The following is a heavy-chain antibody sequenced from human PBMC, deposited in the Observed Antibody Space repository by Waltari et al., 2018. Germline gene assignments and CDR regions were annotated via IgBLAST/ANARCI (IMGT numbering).Heavy chain of an antibody. J-gene: IGHJ4*02. Sequence: VQLVESGGGLVQPGGSLRLSCAASGFTFDTYWMYWVRRAPGNGLEWVANIKQDGSEKYYGDSVNGRFTISRDNAKNSLYLQMNSLRAEDTALYYCVRRLTLWGQGTLVTVSS. CDR3: VRRLTL. D-gene: IGHD3-22*01. CDR1: GFTFDTYW. CDR2: IKQDGSEK. V-gene: IGHV3-7*01.